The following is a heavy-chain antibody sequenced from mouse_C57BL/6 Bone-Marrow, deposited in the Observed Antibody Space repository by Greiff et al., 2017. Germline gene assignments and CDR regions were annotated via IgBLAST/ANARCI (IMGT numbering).Heavy chain of an antibody. CDR2: IHPNSGST. CDR1: GYTFTSYW. V-gene: IGHV1-64*01. J-gene: IGHJ4*01. Sequence: QVQLQQPGAELVQPGASVKLSCKASGYTFTSYWMHWVKQRPGQGLEWIGMIHPNSGSTNYNEKFKSKATLTVDKSSSTAYMQLSSLTSDDAAVYYCARSPWLLRAKDYWGQGTSVTVSS. CDR3: ARSPWLLRAKDY. D-gene: IGHD2-3*01.